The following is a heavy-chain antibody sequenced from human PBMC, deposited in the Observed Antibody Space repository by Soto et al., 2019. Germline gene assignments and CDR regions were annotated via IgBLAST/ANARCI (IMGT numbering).Heavy chain of an antibody. Sequence: SETLSLTCTVSGGSISSYYWSWIRQPPGKGLEWIGYIYYSGSTNYNPSLKSRVTISVDTSKNQFSLKLSSVTAADTAVYYCASAGDYDILTGSRFHMDVWGKGTTVTVSS. CDR2: IYYSGST. J-gene: IGHJ6*03. V-gene: IGHV4-59*01. D-gene: IGHD3-9*01. CDR3: ASAGDYDILTGSRFHMDV. CDR1: GGSISSYY.